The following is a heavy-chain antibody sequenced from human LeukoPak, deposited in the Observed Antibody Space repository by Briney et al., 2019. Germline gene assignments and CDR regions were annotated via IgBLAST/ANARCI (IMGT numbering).Heavy chain of an antibody. V-gene: IGHV4-4*07. CDR3: AREGLVATYHYYYYMDV. Sequence: SETLSPTCTVSGGSISSYYWSWIRQPAGKGLEWIGRIYTSGSTNYNPSLKSRVTMSVDTSKNQFSLKLSSVTAADTAVYYCAREGLVATYHYYYYMDVWGKGTTVTVSS. CDR1: GGSISSYY. J-gene: IGHJ6*03. CDR2: IYTSGST. D-gene: IGHD5-12*01.